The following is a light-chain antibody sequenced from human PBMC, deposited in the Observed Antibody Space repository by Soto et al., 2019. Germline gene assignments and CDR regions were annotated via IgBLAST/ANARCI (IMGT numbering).Light chain of an antibody. CDR3: QQYGSSPPIT. Sequence: EIVMTQSPATLSVSQGERATLSCRASQSVSSNLAWYQQKPGQAPRLLIYGASNRATGIPARFSGSGSGTDFTLTISSLEPEDFAVYYCQQYGSSPPITFGPGTKVDIK. CDR1: QSVSSN. CDR2: GAS. V-gene: IGKV3D-15*01. J-gene: IGKJ3*01.